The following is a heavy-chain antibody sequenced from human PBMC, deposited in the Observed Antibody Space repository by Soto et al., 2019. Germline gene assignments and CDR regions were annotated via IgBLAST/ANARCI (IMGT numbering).Heavy chain of an antibody. Sequence: LRLSCAGSGFTFTRYSMNWVRQAPGKGLEWVGRIKNKFEGATTDYAAPVKGRFTISRDDSKNMLYLQMSSLITDDTAVYYCAPDWNYVYCGPGPLVTV. V-gene: IGHV3-15*01. J-gene: IGHJ4*02. CDR2: IKNKFEGATT. D-gene: IGHD1-7*01. CDR1: GFTFTRYS. CDR3: APDWNYVY.